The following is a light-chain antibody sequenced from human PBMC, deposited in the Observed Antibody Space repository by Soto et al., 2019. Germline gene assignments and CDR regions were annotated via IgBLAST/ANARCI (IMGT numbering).Light chain of an antibody. CDR1: QSVNSY. CDR2: DAS. J-gene: IGKJ4*01. V-gene: IGKV3-11*01. CDR3: QQRRDWPLT. Sequence: EIVLTQSPATLSLSPGERATLSCRASQSVNSYLAWYQQRPGQAPRLLIYDASNTATGIPARFSGSGSGTDFTLTISSLEPEDFAVYYCQQRRDWPLTFGGATTVEIK.